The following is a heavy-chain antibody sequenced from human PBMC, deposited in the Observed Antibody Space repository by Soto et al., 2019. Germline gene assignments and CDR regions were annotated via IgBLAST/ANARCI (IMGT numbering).Heavy chain of an antibody. Sequence: ASVKVSCKASGGTSSSYAISWVRQAPGQGLEWMGGIIPIFGTANYAQKFQGRVTITADESTSTAYMELSSLRSEDTAVYYCARTYYYDSSGYYSLDYWGQGTLVTVSS. V-gene: IGHV1-69*13. CDR1: GGTSSSYA. J-gene: IGHJ4*02. CDR3: ARTYYYDSSGYYSLDY. CDR2: IIPIFGTA. D-gene: IGHD3-22*01.